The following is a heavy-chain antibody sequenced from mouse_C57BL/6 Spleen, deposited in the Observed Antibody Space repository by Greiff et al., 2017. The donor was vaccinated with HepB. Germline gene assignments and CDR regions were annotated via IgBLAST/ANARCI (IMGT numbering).Heavy chain of an antibody. Sequence: DVQLQESGPGLVKPSQSLSLTCSVTGYSITSGYYWNWIRQFPGNKLEWMGYISYDGSNNYNPSLKNRISITRDTSKNQFFLKLNSVTTEDTATYYCARDVDYFDYWGQGTTLTVSS. V-gene: IGHV3-6*01. CDR1: GYSITSGYY. CDR2: ISYDGSN. J-gene: IGHJ2*01. CDR3: ARDVDYFDY.